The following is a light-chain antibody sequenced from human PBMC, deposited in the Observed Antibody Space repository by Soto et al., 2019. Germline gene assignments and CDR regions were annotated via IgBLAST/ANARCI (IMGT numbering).Light chain of an antibody. Sequence: DIQMTQSPSSLSASVGDKVTITCRASQSISSSLNWYQQKSGKAPNLLIYGVSRLQGGVPSRFSGSGYGTDFTLSISSLQTEDFATYYCQQSYTAPSITFGQGTRLE. J-gene: IGKJ5*01. CDR1: QSISSS. CDR2: GVS. V-gene: IGKV1-39*01. CDR3: QQSYTAPSIT.